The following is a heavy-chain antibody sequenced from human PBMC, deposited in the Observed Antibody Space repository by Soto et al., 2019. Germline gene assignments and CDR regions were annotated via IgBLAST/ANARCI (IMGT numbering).Heavy chain of an antibody. Sequence: GGSLRLSCAASGFTFDNYWMHWVRQAPGKGLVWVSRIKGDGIERNYADSVKGRFTISRDNVKNTLYLQMNSLRAEDTAVYYCVRGMTTFITSGWDVWGQGTTVTVSS. CDR3: VRGMTTFITSGWDV. V-gene: IGHV3-74*01. D-gene: IGHD4-4*01. CDR1: GFTFDNYW. J-gene: IGHJ6*02. CDR2: IKGDGIER.